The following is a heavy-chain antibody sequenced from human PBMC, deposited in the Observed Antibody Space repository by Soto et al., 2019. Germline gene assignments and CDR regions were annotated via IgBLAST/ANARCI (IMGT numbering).Heavy chain of an antibody. V-gene: IGHV3-30*18. CDR1: GFTFSSYG. J-gene: IGHJ6*02. CDR2: ISYDGSNK. Sequence: GGSLRLSCAASGFTFSSYGMHWVRQAPGKGLEWVAVISYDGSNKYYADSVKGRFTISRDNSKNTLYLQMNSLRAEDTTVYYCGKGITRGGNRPYYYYGMDVWGQGTTVTVSS. CDR3: GKGITRGGNRPYYYYGMDV. D-gene: IGHD3-16*01.